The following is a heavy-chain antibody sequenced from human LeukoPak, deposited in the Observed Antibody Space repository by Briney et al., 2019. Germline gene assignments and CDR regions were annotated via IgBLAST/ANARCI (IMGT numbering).Heavy chain of an antibody. CDR3: ARSHYDFWSGYYTTYFDY. V-gene: IGHV4-59*08. J-gene: IGHJ4*02. D-gene: IGHD3-3*01. Sequence: SETLSLTCTVSGGSISSYYWSWIRQPPGKGLEWIGYIYYSGSTNYNPSLKSRVTISVDTSKNQFSLKLSSVTAADTAVYYCARSHYDFWSGYYTTYFDYWGQGTLVTVPS. CDR1: GGSISSYY. CDR2: IYYSGST.